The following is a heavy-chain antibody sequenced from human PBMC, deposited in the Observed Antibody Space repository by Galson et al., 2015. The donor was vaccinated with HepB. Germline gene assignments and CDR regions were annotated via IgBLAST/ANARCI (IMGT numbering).Heavy chain of an antibody. CDR2: INPSGGST. V-gene: IGHV1-46*03. Sequence: SVKVSCKASGYTFASYYMHWVRQAPGQGLEWMGIINPSGGSTSYAQKFQGRVTMTRDTSTSTVYMELSSLRSEDTAVYYCARDHVLLWFGELSSDAFDIWGQGTMVTVSS. CDR1: GYTFASYY. CDR3: ARDHVLLWFGELSSDAFDI. D-gene: IGHD3-10*01. J-gene: IGHJ3*02.